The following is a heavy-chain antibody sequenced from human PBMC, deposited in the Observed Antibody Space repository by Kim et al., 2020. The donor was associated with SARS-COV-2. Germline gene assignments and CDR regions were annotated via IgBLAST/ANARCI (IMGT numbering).Heavy chain of an antibody. D-gene: IGHD1-26*01. CDR3: AKNAGGSYYARFHY. Sequence: DSVKGRFTNPSENSKNTLYLQMNNLGAEDTAVYYCAKNAGGSYYARFHYWGQGTLVTVSS. V-gene: IGHV3-23*01. J-gene: IGHJ4*02.